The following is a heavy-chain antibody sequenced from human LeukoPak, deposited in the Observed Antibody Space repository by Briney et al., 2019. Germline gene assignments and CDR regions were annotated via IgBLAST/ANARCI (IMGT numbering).Heavy chain of an antibody. CDR1: GYTFTSYD. D-gene: IGHD2-15*01. V-gene: IGHV1-8*03. CDR3: ARGKYCRDATFNSLAYYYYLDV. CDR2: VNPNAGNT. J-gene: IGHJ6*03. Sequence: ASVKVSCKASGYTFTSYDINWVRQAPGQGLEWMGWVNPNAGNTGYVQKFQGRVTFTRNTSISTAYMELSSLRSEDTAVYYCARGKYCRDATFNSLAYYYYLDVWGKGTTVTVSS.